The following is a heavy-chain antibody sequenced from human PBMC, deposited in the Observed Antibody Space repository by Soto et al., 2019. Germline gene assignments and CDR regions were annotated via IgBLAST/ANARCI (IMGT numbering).Heavy chain of an antibody. J-gene: IGHJ4*02. CDR2: ITGNGVTT. CDR3: VREGGSSGWYGDH. Sequence: PVGSLRLSCSASGFTFSSYGIHWVRQAPGKGLEYVSGITGNGVTTDFADSVKGRFTISRDNPKNTVNLQMSDLRREDTAVYYCVREGGSSGWYGDHWGQGTLVTVSS. CDR1: GFTFSSYG. D-gene: IGHD6-19*01. V-gene: IGHV3-64D*06.